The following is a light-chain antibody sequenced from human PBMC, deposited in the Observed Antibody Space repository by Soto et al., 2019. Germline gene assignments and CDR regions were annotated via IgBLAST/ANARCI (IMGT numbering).Light chain of an antibody. Sequence: SALTQPSSLSVSPGQSITMSCTGTSSDVGGYDYVSWYQQHPGEVPKLIIYAVTNRASGVSNRFSGSKSGNTASLTISGLQAEDEADYYCSSYTTASSYVFGTGTKVTVL. CDR3: SSYTTASSYV. CDR2: AVT. V-gene: IGLV2-14*01. CDR1: SSDVGGYDY. J-gene: IGLJ1*01.